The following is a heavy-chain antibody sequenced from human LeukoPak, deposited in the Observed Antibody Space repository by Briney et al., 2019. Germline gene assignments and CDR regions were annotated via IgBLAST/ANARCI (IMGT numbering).Heavy chain of an antibody. J-gene: IGHJ4*02. D-gene: IGHD6-13*01. CDR2: IIPILGIA. CDR3: ARYEPAGTPVGY. V-gene: IGHV1-69*04. Sequence: GASVKVSCKASGGTFSSYAISWVRQAPGQGLEWMGRIIPILGIANYAQKLQGRVSMTTDTSTSTAYMELKSLRSDDTAVYYCARYEPAGTPVGYWGQGTLVTVSS. CDR1: GGTFSSYA.